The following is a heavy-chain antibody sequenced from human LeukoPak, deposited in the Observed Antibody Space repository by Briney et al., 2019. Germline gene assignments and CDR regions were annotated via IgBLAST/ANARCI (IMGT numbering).Heavy chain of an antibody. Sequence: PGGSLRLSCAASGFTFSSYSMNWVRQAPGKGLEWVSSISSSSSYIYYADSVKGRFTISRDNAKNSLYLQMNSLRAEDTAVYCCAREGAMAPRVYYYGMDVWGQGTTVTVSS. V-gene: IGHV3-21*01. CDR2: ISSSSSYI. CDR3: AREGAMAPRVYYYGMDV. J-gene: IGHJ6*02. CDR1: GFTFSSYS. D-gene: IGHD5-18*01.